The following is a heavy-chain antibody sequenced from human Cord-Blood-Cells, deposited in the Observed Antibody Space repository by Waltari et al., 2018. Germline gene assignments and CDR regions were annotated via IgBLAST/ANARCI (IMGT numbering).Heavy chain of an antibody. D-gene: IGHD1-26*01. V-gene: IGHV4-34*01. CDR3: ARQVKVGATDY. CDR1: GGSFSGYY. Sequence: QVQLQQWGAGLLKPSETLSLPCAVYGGSFSGYYWSWIRPPPGKGLEWIGEINHSGSTNYNPSLKSRVTISVDTSKNQFSLKLSSVTAADTAVYYCARQVKVGATDYWGQGTLVTVSS. J-gene: IGHJ4*02. CDR2: INHSGST.